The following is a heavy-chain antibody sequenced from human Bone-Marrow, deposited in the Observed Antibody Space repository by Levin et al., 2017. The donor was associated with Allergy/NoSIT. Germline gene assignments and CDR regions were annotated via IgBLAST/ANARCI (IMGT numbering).Heavy chain of an antibody. CDR3: AKDYGGNPFDY. V-gene: IGHV3-23*01. J-gene: IGHJ4*02. CDR1: GFTFSSYA. Sequence: SGGSLRLSCAASGFTFSSYAMSWVRQAPGKGLEWVSVISGSGDYTDYADSVKGRFTISRDISKNTLYLQMSSLRAEDTAVYYCAKDYGGNPFDYWGQGTLVTVSS. D-gene: IGHD4-23*01. CDR2: ISGSGDYT.